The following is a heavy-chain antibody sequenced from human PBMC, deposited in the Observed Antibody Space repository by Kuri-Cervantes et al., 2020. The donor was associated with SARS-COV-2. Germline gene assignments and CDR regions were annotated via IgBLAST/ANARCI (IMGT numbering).Heavy chain of an antibody. J-gene: IGHJ4*02. CDR2: ISAYNGNT. D-gene: IGHD6-13*01. CDR1: GYTFTSYA. CDR3: ARDTWQQLVGADY. V-gene: IGHV1-18*01. Sequence: ASVKVSCKASGYTFTSYAMHWVRQAPGQGLEWMGWISAYNGNTNYAQKLQGRVTMTTDTSTSTAYMELRSLRSDDTAVYYCARDTWQQLVGADYWGQGTLVTVSS.